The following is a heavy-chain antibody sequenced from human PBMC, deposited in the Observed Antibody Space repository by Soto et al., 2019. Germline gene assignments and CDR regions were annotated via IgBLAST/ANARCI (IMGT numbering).Heavy chain of an antibody. Sequence: PGGALRLSCGASGLSVSDNYMGWVRQAPGRGLEWVSVMYAGGDTHYADSVKGRFTISRDKSENTLYLQMNSLRDEDTGVYFCVSRIPSWVFDYWGLGTPVPVSS. CDR1: GLSVSDNY. CDR3: VSRIPSWVFDY. V-gene: IGHV3-53*01. D-gene: IGHD2-21*01. CDR2: MYAGGDT. J-gene: IGHJ4*01.